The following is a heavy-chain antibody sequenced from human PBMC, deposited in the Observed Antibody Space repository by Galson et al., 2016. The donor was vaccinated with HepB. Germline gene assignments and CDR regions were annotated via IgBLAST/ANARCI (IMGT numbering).Heavy chain of an antibody. CDR2: MYCSEST. CDR3: ARNDYGDFLFDY. V-gene: IGHV4-39*01. Sequence: ETLPLTCDDSGGYISSSRHYSGGIRQPPGKGLEWIASMYCSESTSYNPSLKSRVTISVDTSKNQLALELSSVTAADTAMYYCARNDYGDFLFDYWGQGTLVIVSS. D-gene: IGHD4-17*01. CDR1: GGYISSSRHY. J-gene: IGHJ4*02.